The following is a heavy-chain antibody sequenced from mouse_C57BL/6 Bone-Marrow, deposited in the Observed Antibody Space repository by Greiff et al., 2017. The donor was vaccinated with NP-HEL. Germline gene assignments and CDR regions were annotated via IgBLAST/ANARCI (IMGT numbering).Heavy chain of an antibody. Sequence: VQLQQSGTVLARPGASVKMSCKTSGYTFTSYWMHWVKQRPGQGLEWIGAIYPGNSDTSYNQKFKGKAKLTAVTSASTAYMELSSLTNEDSAVYYCTRDNYGSTAWFAYWGQGTLVTVSA. D-gene: IGHD1-1*01. CDR3: TRDNYGSTAWFAY. V-gene: IGHV1-5*01. CDR2: IYPGNSDT. J-gene: IGHJ3*01. CDR1: GYTFTSYW.